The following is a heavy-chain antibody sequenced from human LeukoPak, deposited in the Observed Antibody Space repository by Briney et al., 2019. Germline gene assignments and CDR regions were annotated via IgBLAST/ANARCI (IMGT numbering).Heavy chain of an antibody. CDR2: ISYDGSNK. CDR1: GFTFSSYA. D-gene: IGHD4-17*01. J-gene: IGHJ3*02. V-gene: IGHV3-30*04. Sequence: PGGSLRLSCAASGFTFSSYAMHWVRQAPGKGLEWVAVISYDGSNKYYADSVKGRLTISRDNSKNTLYLQMNSLRAEDTAVYYCARDRAYGDYWGAFDIWGQGTMVTVSS. CDR3: ARDRAYGDYWGAFDI.